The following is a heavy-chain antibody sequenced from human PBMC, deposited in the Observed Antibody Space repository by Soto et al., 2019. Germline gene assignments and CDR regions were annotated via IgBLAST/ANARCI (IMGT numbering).Heavy chain of an antibody. V-gene: IGHV1-2*02. CDR2: INPNSGGT. D-gene: IGHD2-2*02. CDR3: AREKTTLGYCSSTSCYILGYYYYGMDV. J-gene: IGHJ6*02. CDR1: GYTFTGYY. Sequence: GASVKVSCKASGYTFTGYYMHWVRQAPGQGLEWMGWINPNSGGTNYAQKFQGRVTMTRGTSISTAYMELSRLRSDDTAVYYCAREKTTLGYCSSTSCYILGYYYYGMDVWGQGTTVTVSS.